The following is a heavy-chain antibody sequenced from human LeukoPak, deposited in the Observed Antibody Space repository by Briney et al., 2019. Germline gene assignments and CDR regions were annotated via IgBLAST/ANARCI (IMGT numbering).Heavy chain of an antibody. CDR2: IYYSGST. D-gene: IGHD4-17*01. Sequence: SGTLSLTCTVSGGSISSYYWSWIRQPPGKGLEWIGYIYYSGSTNYNPSLKSRVTISVDTSKNQFSLKLSSVTAADTAVYYCATNTVTATYWYFDLWGRGTLVTVSS. CDR1: GGSISSYY. J-gene: IGHJ2*01. V-gene: IGHV4-59*01. CDR3: ATNTVTATYWYFDL.